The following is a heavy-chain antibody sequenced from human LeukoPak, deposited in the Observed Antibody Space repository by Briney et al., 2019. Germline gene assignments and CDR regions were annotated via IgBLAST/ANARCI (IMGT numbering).Heavy chain of an antibody. J-gene: IGHJ4*02. Sequence: GASVSVSCKASGYTFTNYGFNWVRQAPGQGLEWMGWISAYNGNTRYAQKVQGRVTMTTDTSTNTAYMELGSLRSDDTAVYYCARWDRSTAATFDFWGQGTPVTVSS. CDR3: ARWDRSTAATFDF. CDR1: GYTFTNYG. CDR2: ISAYNGNT. D-gene: IGHD2-15*01. V-gene: IGHV1-18*01.